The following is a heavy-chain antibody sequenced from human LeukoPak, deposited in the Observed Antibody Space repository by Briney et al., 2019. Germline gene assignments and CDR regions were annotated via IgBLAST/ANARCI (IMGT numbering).Heavy chain of an antibody. CDR3: ARGRGSTSFHYYYYGMDV. V-gene: IGHV4-34*01. CDR1: GGSFSGYY. Sequence: PSETLSLTCAVYGGSFSGYYWSWIRHPPGKGLEWIGEINHSGSTNYNPSLKSRVTISVDTSKNQFSLKLSTVTAADTAVYYCARGRGSTSFHYYYYGMDVWGQGTTVTVSS. J-gene: IGHJ6*02. CDR2: INHSGST. D-gene: IGHD2-2*01.